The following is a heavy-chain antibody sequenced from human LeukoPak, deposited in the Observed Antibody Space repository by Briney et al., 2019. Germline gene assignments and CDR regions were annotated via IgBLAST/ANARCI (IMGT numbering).Heavy chain of an antibody. V-gene: IGHV4-59*08. CDR1: GGSVSNYY. J-gene: IGHJ4*02. CDR3: ARHFAYSSSSYFDF. CDR2: VYYTGST. Sequence: SETLSLTCSVSGGSVSNYYWSWIRQPPGKGLEWIGHVYYTGSTNYNPSLKSRVTMLEDKSKNQFSLRLYSVTVADTAVYYCARHFAYSSSSYFDFWGQGSLVTVSS. D-gene: IGHD6-6*01.